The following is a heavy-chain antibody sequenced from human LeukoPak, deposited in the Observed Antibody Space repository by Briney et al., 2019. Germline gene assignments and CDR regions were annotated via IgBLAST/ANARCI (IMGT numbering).Heavy chain of an antibody. V-gene: IGHV3-11*04. D-gene: IGHD5-18*01. J-gene: IGHJ4*02. Sequence: PGGSLRLSCATSGFTFSDYYMSWIRQAPGKGLEWVSYISSSGTTTHYADSVKGRFTISRDNAKNSLYLQMNSPRAEDTAVYYCAKRSGSYGPLFDYWGQGTLVTVSS. CDR3: AKRSGSYGPLFDY. CDR2: ISSSGTTT. CDR1: GFTFSDYY.